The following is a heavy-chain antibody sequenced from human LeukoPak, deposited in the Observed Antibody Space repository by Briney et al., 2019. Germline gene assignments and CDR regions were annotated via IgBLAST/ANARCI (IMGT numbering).Heavy chain of an antibody. Sequence: GESLKISCKGSEYSFTSYWIGWVRQMPGKGLEWMGIICPGDSDTSYSPSFQGQVTISADKSISTAYLQWSSLKASDTAMDYCARHAGNWGWVDYWGQGTLVTVSS. CDR1: EYSFTSYW. V-gene: IGHV5-51*01. CDR3: ARHAGNWGWVDY. J-gene: IGHJ4*02. CDR2: ICPGDSDT. D-gene: IGHD7-27*01.